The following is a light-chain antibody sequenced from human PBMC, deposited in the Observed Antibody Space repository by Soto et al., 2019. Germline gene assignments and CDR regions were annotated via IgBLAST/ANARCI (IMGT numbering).Light chain of an antibody. J-gene: IGKJ2*01. CDR2: DAS. CDR3: QQYNSPYT. V-gene: IGKV1-5*01. CDR1: QSISSW. Sequence: DIQMTQSPSTLSASVGDRVTITCRASQSISSWLAWYQQKPGKAPKLLIYDASSLESGVPSRFSGSGSGTESTLTISSLQPDDFATYYCQQYNSPYTFGQGTKVDIK.